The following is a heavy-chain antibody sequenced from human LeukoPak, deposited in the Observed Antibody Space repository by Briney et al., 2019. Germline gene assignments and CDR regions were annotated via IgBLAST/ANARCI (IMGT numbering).Heavy chain of an antibody. Sequence: SSETLSLTCAVYGGSFSGYYWSWIRQPPGKGLEWIGEINQSGSTNYNPSLKSRVTISVDTSKNQFSLKLTSVTAADTAVYYCARGKDAYIYFDYWGQGTLVTVSS. D-gene: IGHD2-2*01. CDR3: ARGKDAYIYFDY. J-gene: IGHJ4*02. V-gene: IGHV4-34*01. CDR1: GGSFSGYY. CDR2: INQSGST.